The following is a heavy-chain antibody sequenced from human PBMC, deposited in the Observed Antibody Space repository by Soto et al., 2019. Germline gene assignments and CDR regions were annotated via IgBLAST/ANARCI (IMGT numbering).Heavy chain of an antibody. D-gene: IGHD5-12*01. J-gene: IGHJ6*02. CDR2: IIPILGIA. CDR3: ARSLPDTITYYYYYGMDV. CDR1: GGTFSSYT. Sequence: GASVKVSCKASGGTFSSYTISWVRQAPGQGLEWMGRIIPILGIANYAQKFQGRVTITADKSTSTAYMELSSLRSEDTAVYYCARSLPDTITYYYYYGMDVWGQGTTVTVSS. V-gene: IGHV1-69*02.